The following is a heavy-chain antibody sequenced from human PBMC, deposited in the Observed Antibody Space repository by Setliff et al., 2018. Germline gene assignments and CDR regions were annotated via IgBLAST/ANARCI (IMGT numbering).Heavy chain of an antibody. D-gene: IGHD6-13*01. CDR2: INTGGGSA. CDR1: GYSFTRYY. J-gene: IGHJ4*02. CDR3: ARGGMAAAGRKGVFEH. V-gene: IGHV1-46*01. Sequence: ASVKVSCKTSGYSFTRYYMHRVRQAPGQGLGWMGIINTGGGSASYAQKFQGRVTMTSDTSTSTVYMEVNSVTSDDTAMYFCARGGMAAAGRKGVFEHWGQGTLVTVSS.